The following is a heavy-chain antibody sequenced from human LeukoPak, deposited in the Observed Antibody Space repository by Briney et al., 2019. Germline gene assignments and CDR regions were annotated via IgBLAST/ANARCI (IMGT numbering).Heavy chain of an antibody. J-gene: IGHJ4*02. Sequence: ASVKVSCKASGYTFTGYCMHWVRQAPGQGLEWMGWINPNSGGTNYAQKFQGRVTMTRDTSISTAYMELSRLRSDDTAVYYCARVLTPFTVTRAFDYWGQGTLVTVSS. V-gene: IGHV1-2*02. CDR2: INPNSGGT. CDR3: ARVLTPFTVTRAFDY. CDR1: GYTFTGYC. D-gene: IGHD4-17*01.